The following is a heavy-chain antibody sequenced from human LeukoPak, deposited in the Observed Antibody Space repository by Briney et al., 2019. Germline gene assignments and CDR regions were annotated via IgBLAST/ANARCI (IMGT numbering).Heavy chain of an antibody. D-gene: IGHD3-3*01. CDR1: GGSISSGGYY. CDR3: ARDSAPTYYDFWSGPKLYAFDI. J-gene: IGHJ3*02. V-gene: IGHV4-61*02. CDR2: IYTSGST. Sequence: SETLSLTCTVSGGSISSGGYYWSWIRQPAGKGLEWIGRIYTSGSTNYNPSLKSRVTISVDTSKNQFSLKLSSVTAADTAVYYCARDSAPTYYDFWSGPKLYAFDIWGQGTMVTVSS.